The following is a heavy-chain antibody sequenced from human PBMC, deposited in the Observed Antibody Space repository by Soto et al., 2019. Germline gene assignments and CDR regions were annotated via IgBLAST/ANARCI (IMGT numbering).Heavy chain of an antibody. CDR3: ARDHFLEWLSGASYYYGMDV. CDR1: GFTFSDYY. CDR2: IGSSGSTI. J-gene: IGHJ6*02. V-gene: IGHV3-11*01. D-gene: IGHD3-3*01. Sequence: LRLSCAASGFTFSDYYMSWIRQAPGNGLEWVSYIGSSGSTIYYADSVKGRFTISRDNAKNSLYLQMNSLRAEDTAVYYCARDHFLEWLSGASYYYGMDVWGQGTTVTVSS.